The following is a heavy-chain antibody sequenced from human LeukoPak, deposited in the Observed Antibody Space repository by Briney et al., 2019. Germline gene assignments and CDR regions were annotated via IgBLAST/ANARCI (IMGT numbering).Heavy chain of an antibody. J-gene: IGHJ4*02. CDR3: ARQRGRWDSFDY. V-gene: IGHV4-59*08. CDR1: GGSISSYY. D-gene: IGHD1-26*01. CDR2: IYYSGST. Sequence: SETLSLTCTVSGGSISSYYWSWIQQPPGKGLEWIGYIYYSGSTNYNPALKSRVTISVDTSKNQFSLKLSSVTAADTAVYYCARQRGRWDSFDYWGQGTLVTVSS.